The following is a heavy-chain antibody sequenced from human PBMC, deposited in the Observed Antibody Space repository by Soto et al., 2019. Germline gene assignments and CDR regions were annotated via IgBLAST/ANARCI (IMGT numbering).Heavy chain of an antibody. D-gene: IGHD2-2*01. CDR1: GGTFSSYA. CDR2: IIPIFDTA. J-gene: IGHJ6*02. CDR3: ARHDCISSSCYYYYYYGMDV. V-gene: IGHV1-69*12. Sequence: QVQLVQSGAEVKKPGSSVKVSCKASGGTFSSYAISWVRQAPGQGLEWMRGIIPIFDTANYAQKFQGRVTITADESTSTAYMELSSLRSEDTAVYYCARHDCISSSCYYYYYYGMDVWGQGTTVTVSS.